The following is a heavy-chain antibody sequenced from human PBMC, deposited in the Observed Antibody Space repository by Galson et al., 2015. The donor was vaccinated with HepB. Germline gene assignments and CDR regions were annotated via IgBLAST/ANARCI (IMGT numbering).Heavy chain of an antibody. CDR3: ARVRGLDYSSGWYIYFDY. J-gene: IGHJ4*02. D-gene: IGHD6-19*01. CDR1: GFTFSSYS. CDR2: ISSSSSTI. Sequence: SLRLSCAASGFTFSSYSMNWVRQAPGKGLEWVSYISSSSSTIYYADSVKGRFTISRDNAKNSLYLQMNSLRDEDTAVYYCARVRGLDYSSGWYIYFDYWGQGTLVTVSS. V-gene: IGHV3-48*02.